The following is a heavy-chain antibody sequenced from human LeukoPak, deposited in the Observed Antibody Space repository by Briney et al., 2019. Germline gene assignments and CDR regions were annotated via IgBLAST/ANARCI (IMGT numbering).Heavy chain of an antibody. CDR1: GFNFRSYG. D-gene: IGHD3-16*01. CDR2: ISGSGTTT. V-gene: IGHV3-23*01. J-gene: IGHJ4*02. Sequence: GSLRLSCAASGFNFRSYGMSWVRQAPGKGLGWVSTISGSGTTTHYAESVKGRFTISRDNSENMVFLQMSSLRVEDTAIYYCVRLRSADYWGQGALVTVSS. CDR3: VRLRSADY.